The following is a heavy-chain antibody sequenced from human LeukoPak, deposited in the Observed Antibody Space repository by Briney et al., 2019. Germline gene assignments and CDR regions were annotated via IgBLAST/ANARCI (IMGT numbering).Heavy chain of an antibody. CDR2: INSRGRTI. V-gene: IGHV3-48*03. Sequence: QSGGSLRLSCAASGFTFSRYEMNWVRQAPGKGLEWVSYINSRGRTIYYADSVKGRFTISRDNAKNSLYLQMNSLRAEDTAVYYCARDFYDTVYDAFDIWGQGTMATVSS. D-gene: IGHD5/OR15-5a*01. J-gene: IGHJ3*02. CDR3: ARDFYDTVYDAFDI. CDR1: GFTFSRYE.